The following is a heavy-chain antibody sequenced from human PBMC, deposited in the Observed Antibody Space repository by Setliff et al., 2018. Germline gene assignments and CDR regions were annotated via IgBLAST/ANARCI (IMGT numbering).Heavy chain of an antibody. D-gene: IGHD1-26*01. V-gene: IGHV4-39*01. CDR3: ARTGTYRYFDY. CDR1: GGSISTVTYY. Sequence: PSETLSLTCTIFGGSISTVTYYWAWIRQPPGKGLEWIGRIHYSGTTYYNASLKSRVTMSVDTSKNQFSLNLSSVTAADTAVYYCARTGTYRYFDYWGQGALVTVSS. J-gene: IGHJ4*02. CDR2: IHYSGTT.